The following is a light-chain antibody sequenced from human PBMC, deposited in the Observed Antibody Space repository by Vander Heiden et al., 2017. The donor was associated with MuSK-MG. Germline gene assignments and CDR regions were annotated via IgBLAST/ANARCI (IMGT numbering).Light chain of an antibody. CDR3: QQYNNWPLT. J-gene: IGKJ4*02. CDR2: GAS. CDR1: LSVRSN. Sequence: EIVMTQSPATLSVSPGERATLSCRASLSVRSNLAWYQQKSGQAPRLLIYGASTRATGIPARFSGIGSGTEFTLTISSLQSEDFAVYYCQQYNNWPLTFGGGTKVEIK. V-gene: IGKV3-15*01.